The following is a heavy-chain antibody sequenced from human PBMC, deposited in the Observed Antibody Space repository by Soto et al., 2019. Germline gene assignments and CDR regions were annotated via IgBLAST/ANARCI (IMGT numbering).Heavy chain of an antibody. D-gene: IGHD3-9*01. V-gene: IGHV3-23*01. Sequence: EVQLLESGGGLVQPGGSLRLSCAASGFTFSSYAMSWVRQAPGKGLEWVSAITGSGGRTYYADSVKGRFTISRDNSKNTLYLQMNGRSAEATAVYYCAKGLTGAPYYGMDVWGQGTTVTVSS. CDR1: GFTFSSYA. J-gene: IGHJ6*02. CDR2: ITGSGGRT. CDR3: AKGLTGAPYYGMDV.